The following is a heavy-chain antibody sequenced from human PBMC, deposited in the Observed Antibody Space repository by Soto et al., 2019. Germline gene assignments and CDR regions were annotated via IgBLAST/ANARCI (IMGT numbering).Heavy chain of an antibody. Sequence: EVQLLESGGGLAQPGGSLRLSCAASGFTFNTYAMNWVRQAPGKGLVWVASISGSGGTTYYADSVKGRFTVSRDTSKNTLFLQMNSLSAEDTAVYYCAKGFIVVVTAIRPDDNFDVWGQGTMVTVSS. D-gene: IGHD2-21*02. CDR2: ISGSGGTT. J-gene: IGHJ3*01. CDR1: GFTFNTYA. CDR3: AKGFIVVVTAIRPDDNFDV. V-gene: IGHV3-23*01.